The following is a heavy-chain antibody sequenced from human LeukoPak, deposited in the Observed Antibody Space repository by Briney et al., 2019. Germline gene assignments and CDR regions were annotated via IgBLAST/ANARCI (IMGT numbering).Heavy chain of an antibody. CDR2: IIPILGIA. CDR3: ASSQLFSLYYFDY. CDR1: GGTFSSYA. D-gene: IGHD1-1*01. Sequence: GASVKVSCKASGGTFSSYAISWVRQAPGQGLEWMGRIIPILGIANYAQKFQGRVTMTTDAPTCTAYMELRSLRSDDTAVYYCASSQLFSLYYFDYWGQGTLVTVSS. J-gene: IGHJ4*02. V-gene: IGHV1-69*04.